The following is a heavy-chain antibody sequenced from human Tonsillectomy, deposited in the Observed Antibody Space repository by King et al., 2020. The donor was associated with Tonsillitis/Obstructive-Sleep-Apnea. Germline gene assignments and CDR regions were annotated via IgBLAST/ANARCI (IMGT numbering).Heavy chain of an antibody. CDR2: IYHSGTT. CDR3: ARGGYDSGSYSAY. J-gene: IGHJ4*02. Sequence: VQLQESGPGLVKPSGTLSLTCAVSGDSISSSHWWIWVRQPPGKGLEWIGEIYHSGTTNYHPSLKSRVTIPIDKSKDPFSLKLSSVTAADTAVYYCARGGYDSGSYSAYWGQGTLVTVSS. D-gene: IGHD3-10*01. V-gene: IGHV4-4*02. CDR1: GDSISSSHW.